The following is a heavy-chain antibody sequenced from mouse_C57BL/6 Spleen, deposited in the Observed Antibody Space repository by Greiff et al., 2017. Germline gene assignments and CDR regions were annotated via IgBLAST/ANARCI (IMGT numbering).Heavy chain of an antibody. CDR2: IDPEDGDT. CDR1: GFNIKDYY. V-gene: IGHV14-1*01. Sequence: EVKLMESGAELVRPGASVKLSCTASGFNIKDYYMHWVKQRPEQGLEWIGRIDPEDGDTEYDPKFKGKATMTADTSSNTAYLQLSSLTSEDTAVYYCTPRDSNYEVFYAMDYWGQGTSVTVSS. D-gene: IGHD2-5*01. J-gene: IGHJ4*01. CDR3: TPRDSNYEVFYAMDY.